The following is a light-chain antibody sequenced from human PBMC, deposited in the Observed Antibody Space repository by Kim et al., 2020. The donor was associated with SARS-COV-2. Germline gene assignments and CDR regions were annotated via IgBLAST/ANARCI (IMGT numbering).Light chain of an antibody. CDR3: QQRSNWPYT. J-gene: IGKJ2*01. Sequence: SSSPGTRATLPCRASQSVNDYLAWYQQTPGQAPRLLIYDASNGATGIPARFSGSGSGTDFTLTISSLEPEDFAVYYCQQRSNWPYTFGQGTKLEIK. V-gene: IGKV3-11*01. CDR1: QSVNDY. CDR2: DAS.